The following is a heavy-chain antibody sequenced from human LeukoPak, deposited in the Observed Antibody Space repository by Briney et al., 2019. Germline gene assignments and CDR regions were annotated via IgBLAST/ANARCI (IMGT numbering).Heavy chain of an antibody. Sequence: ASVKVSCKASGYTFTSYDINWVRQATGQGLEWMGWMNPNSGNTGYAQKFQGRVTMTRNTSISTAYMELSSLRSEDTAVYYCARVGYYYDSSGYSAYYYYYGMDVWGQGTTVTVSS. J-gene: IGHJ6*02. CDR1: GYTFTSYD. CDR2: MNPNSGNT. CDR3: ARVGYYYDSSGYSAYYYYYGMDV. V-gene: IGHV1-8*01. D-gene: IGHD3-22*01.